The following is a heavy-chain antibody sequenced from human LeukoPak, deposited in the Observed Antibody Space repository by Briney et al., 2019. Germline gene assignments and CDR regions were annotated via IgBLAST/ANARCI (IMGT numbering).Heavy chain of an antibody. CDR2: IYYSGST. CDR1: GGSISSSSYY. V-gene: IGHV4-39*01. Sequence: KPSETLSLTCTVSGGSISSSSYYWGWIRQPPGKGLEWIGSIYYSGSTYYNPSLKSRVTISVDTSKNQFSLKLSSVTAADTAVYYCARHPQGDGWADYWGQGTLVTVSS. D-gene: IGHD5-24*01. J-gene: IGHJ4*02. CDR3: ARHPQGDGWADY.